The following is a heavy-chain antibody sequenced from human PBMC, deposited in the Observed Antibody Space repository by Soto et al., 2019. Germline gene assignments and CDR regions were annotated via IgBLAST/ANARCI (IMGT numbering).Heavy chain of an antibody. D-gene: IGHD2-21*02. CDR3: ARASPVICGGDPCYRLDSSFDS. Sequence: QVQLVQSGAEVRKPGSSLRVSCKSSGATFSTTGISWVRQAPGQGLEWMGEIIPLLGTPKYARKFQGRVSITADESTNTVYMELNSLRPDDAAVYYCARASPVICGGDPCYRLDSSFDSWGQGSLVIVSS. J-gene: IGHJ5*01. CDR2: IIPLLGTP. V-gene: IGHV1-69*01. CDR1: GATFSTTG.